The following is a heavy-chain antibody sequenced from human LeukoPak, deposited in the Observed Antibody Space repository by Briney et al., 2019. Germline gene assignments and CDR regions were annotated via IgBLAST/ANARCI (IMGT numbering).Heavy chain of an antibody. D-gene: IGHD3-10*01. J-gene: IGHJ4*02. Sequence: SETLSLTCTVSGGSISSGGYYWSWIRQPPGKGLEWIGYIYHSGSTYYNPSLKSRVTISVDRSKNQFSLKLSSVTAADTAVYYCASPNLMVRGVPKPFDYWGQRTLVTVSS. CDR3: ASPNLMVRGVPKPFDY. V-gene: IGHV4-30-2*01. CDR2: IYHSGST. CDR1: GGSISSGGYY.